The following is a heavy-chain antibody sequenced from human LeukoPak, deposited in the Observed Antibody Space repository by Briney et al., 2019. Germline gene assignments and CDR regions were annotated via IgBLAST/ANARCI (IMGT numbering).Heavy chain of an antibody. Sequence: ASVKVSCKASGGTFSSYAISWVRQAPGQGLEWMGRIIPIFGTANYAQKFQGRVTITTDESTSTAYMGLSSLRSEDTAVYYCARARYDFWSGYYPFDYWGQGTLVTVSS. V-gene: IGHV1-69*05. D-gene: IGHD3-3*01. CDR1: GGTFSSYA. J-gene: IGHJ4*02. CDR3: ARARYDFWSGYYPFDY. CDR2: IIPIFGTA.